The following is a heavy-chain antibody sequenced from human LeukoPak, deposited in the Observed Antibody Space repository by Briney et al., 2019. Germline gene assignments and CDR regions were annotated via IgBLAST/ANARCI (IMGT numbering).Heavy chain of an antibody. Sequence: GASVKVSCKASGCTFTSYGISWVRQAPGQGLEWMGWISAYNGNTNYAQKLQGRVTMTTDTSTSTAYMELRSLRSDDTAVYYCARYYDSSGYYYSTPYYFDYWGQGTLVTVSS. CDR2: ISAYNGNT. D-gene: IGHD3-22*01. J-gene: IGHJ4*02. CDR3: ARYYDSSGYYYSTPYYFDY. V-gene: IGHV1-18*01. CDR1: GCTFTSYG.